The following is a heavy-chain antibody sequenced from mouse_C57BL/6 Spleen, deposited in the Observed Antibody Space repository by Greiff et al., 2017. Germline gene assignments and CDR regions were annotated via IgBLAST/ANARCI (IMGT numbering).Heavy chain of an antibody. V-gene: IGHV1-72*01. J-gene: IGHJ3*01. CDR2: IDPNSGDT. CDR1: GYTFTSYW. D-gene: IGHD2-4*01. Sequence: QVQLQQPGAELVKPGASVKLSCKASGYTFTSYWMHWVKQRPGRGLEWIGRIDPNSGDTKYNEKFKRKATLTVDKPASTAYMQLRSLTSEDSAVYYCARVRIYYDYAWFAYWGQGTLVTVSA. CDR3: ARVRIYYDYAWFAY.